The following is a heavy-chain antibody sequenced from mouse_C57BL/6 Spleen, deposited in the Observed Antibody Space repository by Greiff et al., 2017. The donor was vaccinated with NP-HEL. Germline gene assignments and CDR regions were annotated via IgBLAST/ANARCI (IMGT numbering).Heavy chain of an antibody. D-gene: IGHD2-4*01. CDR3: ARDPEVGLGDYDGGYFDV. Sequence: EVKLMESGPGLVKPSQSLSLTCSVTGYSITSGYYWNWIRQFPGNKLEWMGYISYDGSNNYNPSLKNRISITRDTSKNQFFLKLNSVTTEDTATYYCARDPEVGLGDYDGGYFDVWGTGTTVTVSS. CDR2: ISYDGSN. J-gene: IGHJ1*03. CDR1: GYSITSGYY. V-gene: IGHV3-6*01.